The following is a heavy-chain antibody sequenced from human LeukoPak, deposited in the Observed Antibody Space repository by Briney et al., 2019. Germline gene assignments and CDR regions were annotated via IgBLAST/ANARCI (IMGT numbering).Heavy chain of an antibody. V-gene: IGHV1-46*01. Sequence: ASVKVSCKASGYTFTSYYMHWVRQAPGQGLEWMGIINPSGGSTSYAQKFQGRVTMTRDMSTSTVYMELSSLRSEGTAVYYCARDPSSSWYNYYYYYMDVWGKGTTVTVSS. D-gene: IGHD6-13*01. CDR1: GYTFTSYY. J-gene: IGHJ6*03. CDR3: ARDPSSSWYNYYYYYMDV. CDR2: INPSGGST.